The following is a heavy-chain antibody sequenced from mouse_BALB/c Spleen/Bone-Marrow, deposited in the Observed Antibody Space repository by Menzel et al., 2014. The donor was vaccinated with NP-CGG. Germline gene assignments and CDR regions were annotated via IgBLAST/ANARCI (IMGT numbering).Heavy chain of an antibody. CDR2: INPSNSET. CDR1: GYTFTSYW. J-gene: IGHJ4*01. CDR3: VRGGYAMDY. V-gene: IGHV1-74*01. Sequence: VQLQQSGPELVRPGPSGKLSCKASGYTFTSYWMHWVRQRPGQGLEWIGMINPSNSETRLNQKLKDKATLNVDKSSNTAYMQFSSLTSEDSAVYYCVRGGYAMDYGGQGSSVTVSS.